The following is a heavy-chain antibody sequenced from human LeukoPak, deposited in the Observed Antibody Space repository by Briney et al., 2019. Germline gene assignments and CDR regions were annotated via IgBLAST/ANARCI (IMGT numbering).Heavy chain of an antibody. CDR2: IYSGGST. CDR3: ARAPSYDYVWGSYRYFDY. D-gene: IGHD3-16*02. CDR1: GFTVSSNY. Sequence: GGSLRLSCAASGFTVSSNYMSWVRQAPGKGLEWVSVIYSGGSTYYADSVKGRFTISRDNSKNTLYLQMNSLRAEDTAVYYCARAPSYDYVWGSYRYFDYWGQGTLVTVSS. J-gene: IGHJ4*02. V-gene: IGHV3-53*01.